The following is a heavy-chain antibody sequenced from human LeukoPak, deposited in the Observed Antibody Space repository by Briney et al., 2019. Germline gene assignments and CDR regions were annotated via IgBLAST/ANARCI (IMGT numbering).Heavy chain of an antibody. CDR2: ISYDGSNK. J-gene: IGHJ5*02. CDR1: GFTFSSYA. V-gene: IGHV3-30*04. Sequence: GGSLRLSCAASGFTFSSYAMHWVRQAPGKGLEWVAVISYDGSNKYYADSVKGRFTISRDNSKNTLYLQMNSLRAEDTAAYYCARDSEGFDPWGQGTLVTVSS. CDR3: ARDSEGFDP.